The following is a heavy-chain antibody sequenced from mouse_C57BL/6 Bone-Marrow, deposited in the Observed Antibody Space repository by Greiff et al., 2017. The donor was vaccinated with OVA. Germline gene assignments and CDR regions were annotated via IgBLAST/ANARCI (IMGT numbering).Heavy chain of an antibody. V-gene: IGHV5-6*02. CDR2: ISSGGSYT. J-gene: IGHJ4*01. D-gene: IGHD1-1*01. Sequence: DVMLVESGGDLVKPGGSLKLSCAASGFTFSSYGMSWVRQTPDKRLEWVATISSGGSYTYYPASVKGRFNITRENAKNTLYLHMSSQQAEATAMYYCARRKDYYGSRAMDYWGQGTSVTVSS. CDR1: GFTFSSYG. CDR3: ARRKDYYGSRAMDY.